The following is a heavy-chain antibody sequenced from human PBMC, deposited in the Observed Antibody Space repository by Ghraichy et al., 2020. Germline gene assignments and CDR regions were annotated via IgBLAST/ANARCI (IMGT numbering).Heavy chain of an antibody. Sequence: SETLSLTCAVYGGSFSGYYWSWIRQPPGKGLEWIGEINHSGSTNYNPSLKSRVTISVDTSKNQFSLKLSSVTAADTAVYYCARWGETYYYDSSGSYWGQGTLVTVSS. V-gene: IGHV4-34*01. D-gene: IGHD3-22*01. CDR1: GGSFSGYY. CDR2: INHSGST. CDR3: ARWGETYYYDSSGSY. J-gene: IGHJ4*02.